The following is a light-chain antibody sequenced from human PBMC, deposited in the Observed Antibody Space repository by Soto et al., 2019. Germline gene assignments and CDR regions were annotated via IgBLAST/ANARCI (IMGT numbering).Light chain of an antibody. CDR3: QQYGSSGT. V-gene: IGKV3-15*01. J-gene: IGKJ1*01. CDR2: GAF. CDR1: QSISSD. Sequence: EIVMTQSPATLSVSPGERATLSCRAGQSISSDLAWYQHKPGQAPRLLIYGAFARPTGIPARFSGSGSGTDFTLTISRLEPEDFAVYYCQQYGSSGTFGQGTKVDIK.